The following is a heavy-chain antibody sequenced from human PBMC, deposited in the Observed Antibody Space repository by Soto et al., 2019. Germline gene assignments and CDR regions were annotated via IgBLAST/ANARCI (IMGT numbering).Heavy chain of an antibody. D-gene: IGHD1-7*01. Sequence: EVQLLESGGGLVQPGGSLRLSCAASGFTFSSYAMSWVRQAPGKRLEWVSAISGSGGSTYYADSVKGRFTISRDNSKNTLYLQMNSLRAEDTAVYYCAKDHNLELREGVWYFDLWGRGTLVTVSS. CDR3: AKDHNLELREGVWYFDL. V-gene: IGHV3-23*01. J-gene: IGHJ2*01. CDR1: GFTFSSYA. CDR2: ISGSGGST.